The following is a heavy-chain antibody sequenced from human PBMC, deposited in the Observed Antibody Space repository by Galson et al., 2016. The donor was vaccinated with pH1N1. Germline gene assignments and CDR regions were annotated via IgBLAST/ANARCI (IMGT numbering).Heavy chain of an antibody. J-gene: IGHJ4*02. V-gene: IGHV3-7*01. D-gene: IGHD3-16*02. CDR3: ARAIGSRSAY. Sequence: SLRLSCAASGFTFSNYWMHWVRQVPGKGLEWVANIKDDGSETYYVDSVRGRFTISRDNAKNSLYLQMNSLRDEDTSLSYCARAIGSRSAYWGQGTLVTVSS. CDR2: IKDDGSET. CDR1: GFTFSNYW.